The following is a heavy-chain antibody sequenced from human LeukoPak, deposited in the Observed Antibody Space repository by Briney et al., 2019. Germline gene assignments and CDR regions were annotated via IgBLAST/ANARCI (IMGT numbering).Heavy chain of an antibody. CDR3: ARGVVSGYDLGTIDY. CDR1: GGSISSGDYY. J-gene: IGHJ4*02. Sequence: SQTLSLTCTVSGGSISSGDYYWSWIRQPPGKGLKGMGYIYYSGSTYYNPSLKSRVTISVDTSKNQFSLKLSSVTAADTAVYYCARGVVSGYDLGTIDYWGQGTLVTVSS. V-gene: IGHV4-30-4*01. CDR2: IYYSGST. D-gene: IGHD5-12*01.